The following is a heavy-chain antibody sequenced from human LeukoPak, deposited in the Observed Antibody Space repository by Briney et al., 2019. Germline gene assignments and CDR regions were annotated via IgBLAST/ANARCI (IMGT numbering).Heavy chain of an antibody. V-gene: IGHV3-23*01. Sequence: PGGSLRLSCAASGFTFSSYAMSWVRQAPGKGLEWVSAISGSGGSTYYADSVKGRFTISRDNSKNTLYLQMNSLRAEDTAVYYCASSPWIHLWLQGNYFDYWGQGTLVTVSS. J-gene: IGHJ4*02. CDR2: ISGSGGST. CDR1: GFTFSSYA. D-gene: IGHD5-18*01. CDR3: ASSPWIHLWLQGNYFDY.